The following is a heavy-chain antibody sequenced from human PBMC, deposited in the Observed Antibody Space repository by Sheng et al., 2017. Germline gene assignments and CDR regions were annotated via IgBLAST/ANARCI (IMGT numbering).Heavy chain of an antibody. Sequence: QVQLQESGPGLVKPSETLSLTCTVSGGSISSYYWSWIRQPAGKGLEWIGRIYTSGSTNYNPSLKSRVTMSVDTSKNQFSLKLSSVTAADTAVYYCARSPLRFLEWSHKWFDPWGQGTLVTVSS. CDR2: IYTSGST. D-gene: IGHD3-3*01. J-gene: IGHJ5*02. V-gene: IGHV4-4*07. CDR3: ARSPLRFLEWSHKWFDP. CDR1: GGSISSYY.